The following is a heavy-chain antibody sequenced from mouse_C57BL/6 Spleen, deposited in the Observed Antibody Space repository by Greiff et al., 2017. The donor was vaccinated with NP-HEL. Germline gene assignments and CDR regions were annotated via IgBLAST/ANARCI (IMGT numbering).Heavy chain of an antibody. CDR2: INPYNGGT. D-gene: IGHD4-1*01. Sequence: VQLQQSGPVLVKPGASVKMSCKASGYTFTDYYMNWVKQSHGKSLEWIGVINPYNGGTSYNQKFKGKATLTVDKSSSTAYMELNSLTSEDSAVYYCARRLTGTYFDYWGQGTTLTVSS. V-gene: IGHV1-19*01. CDR3: ARRLTGTYFDY. J-gene: IGHJ2*01. CDR1: GYTFTDYY.